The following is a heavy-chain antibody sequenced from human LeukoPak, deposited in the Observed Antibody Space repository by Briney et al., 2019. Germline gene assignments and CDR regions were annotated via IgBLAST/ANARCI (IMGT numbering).Heavy chain of an antibody. D-gene: IGHD2-15*01. CDR1: GGSISSSSYY. CDR2: IYYSGST. CDR3: ASCSGGSCYSGNEHAFDI. Sequence: PSETLSLTCTVSGGSISSSSYYWGWIRQPPGTGLEWIGSIYYSGSTYYNPSLKSRVTISVDTSKNQFSLKLSSVTAADTAVYYCASCSGGSCYSGNEHAFDIWGQGTMVTVSS. V-gene: IGHV4-39*07. J-gene: IGHJ3*02.